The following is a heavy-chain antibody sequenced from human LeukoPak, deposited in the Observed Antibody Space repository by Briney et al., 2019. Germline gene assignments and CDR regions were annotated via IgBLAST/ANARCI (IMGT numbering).Heavy chain of an antibody. J-gene: IGHJ3*02. CDR1: GGSISSSSYY. D-gene: IGHD2-2*01. CDR2: IYYSGST. CDR3: ARLEWYIVVVPAATGAFDI. V-gene: IGHV4-39*01. Sequence: SETLSLTCTVSGGSISSSSYYWGWIRQPPGKGLEWIGSIYYSGSTYYNPSLKSRVTISVDTSKNQFSLKLSSVTAADTAVYYCARLEWYIVVVPAATGAFDIWGQGTMVTVSS.